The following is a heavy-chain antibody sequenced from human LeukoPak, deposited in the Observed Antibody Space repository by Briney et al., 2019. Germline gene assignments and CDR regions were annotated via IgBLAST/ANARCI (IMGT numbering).Heavy chain of an antibody. Sequence: PSETLSLTCTVSGGSISSGGYYWSWIRQPPGKGLEWIGYIYHSGSTYYNPSLKSRVTISVDRSKNQFSLKLSSVTAADTAVYYCARCSSTSCFHWGQGTLVTVSS. CDR2: IYHSGST. V-gene: IGHV4-30-2*01. CDR3: ARCSSTSCFH. D-gene: IGHD2-2*01. CDR1: GGSISSGGYY. J-gene: IGHJ4*02.